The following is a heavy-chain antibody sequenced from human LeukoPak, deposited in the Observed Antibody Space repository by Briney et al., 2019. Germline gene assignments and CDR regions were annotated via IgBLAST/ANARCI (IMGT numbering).Heavy chain of an antibody. V-gene: IGHV3-64*01. CDR2: ISSNGGST. CDR3: ARSEWELPPFDY. D-gene: IGHD1-26*01. J-gene: IGHJ4*02. CDR1: GFTFSSYA. Sequence: GGSLRLSCAASGFTFSSYAMHWVRQAPGKGLEYVSAISSNGGSTYYANSVKGRFTISRDNSKNTLYLQMGSLRAEDMAVYYCARSEWELPPFDYWGQGTLVTVSS.